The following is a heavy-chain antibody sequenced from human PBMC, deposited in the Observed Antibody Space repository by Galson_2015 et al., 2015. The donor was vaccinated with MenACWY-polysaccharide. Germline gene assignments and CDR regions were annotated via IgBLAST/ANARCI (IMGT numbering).Heavy chain of an antibody. CDR1: GFTFKNYW. V-gene: IGHV3-7*01. CDR3: ARGHYGMDV. Sequence: SLRLSCAVSGFTFKNYWMSWVRQAPGKGLEWVANIKKDGSEKYCVDSVKGRFTISRDNGRSSLYLQMNGLRAEGTAVYYCARGHYGMDVWGQGTTVTVS. J-gene: IGHJ6*02. CDR2: IKKDGSEK.